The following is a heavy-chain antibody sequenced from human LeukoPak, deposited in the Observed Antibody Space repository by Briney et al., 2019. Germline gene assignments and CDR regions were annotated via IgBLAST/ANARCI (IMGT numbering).Heavy chain of an antibody. D-gene: IGHD4-23*01. J-gene: IGHJ4*02. CDR2: ISFDGSNE. V-gene: IGHV3-30*19. Sequence: GGSLRLSCAASGFTFSSYGMHWVRQAPGKGLEWVAVISFDGSNEYYADSVKGRFTISGDNSKNTPYLQMNSLRAEDTAVYYCAKDLEGTVVTPDYWGQGTLVTVSS. CDR1: GFTFSSYG. CDR3: AKDLEGTVVTPDY.